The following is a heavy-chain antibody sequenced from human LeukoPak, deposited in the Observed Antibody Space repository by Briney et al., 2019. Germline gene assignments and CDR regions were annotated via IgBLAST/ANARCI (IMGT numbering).Heavy chain of an antibody. CDR3: ARDHKQDDAFDI. Sequence: GGSLRLSCAASGFTFSSYSMNWVRQAPGKGLEWVSSISSSSSYIYYADSVKGRFTISRDNAKNSLYLQMNSLRAEDTAVYYCARDHKQDDAFDIWGQGTMVTVSS. V-gene: IGHV3-21*01. J-gene: IGHJ3*02. D-gene: IGHD6-13*01. CDR1: GFTFSSYS. CDR2: ISSSSSYI.